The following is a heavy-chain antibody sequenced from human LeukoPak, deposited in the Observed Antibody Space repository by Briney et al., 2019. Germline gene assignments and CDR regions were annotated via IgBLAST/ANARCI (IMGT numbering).Heavy chain of an antibody. Sequence: GGSLRLSCAASGFTFSSYWMHWVRQAPAKGLVWVSCINTDGSTTTYADSVKGRFTISRDTAKNTLYLQMNSLRAEDTAVYYCARVAGGTTFDYWGQGALVTVSS. CDR2: INTDGSTT. J-gene: IGHJ4*02. V-gene: IGHV3-74*01. CDR1: GFTFSSYW. CDR3: ARVAGGTTFDY. D-gene: IGHD6-13*01.